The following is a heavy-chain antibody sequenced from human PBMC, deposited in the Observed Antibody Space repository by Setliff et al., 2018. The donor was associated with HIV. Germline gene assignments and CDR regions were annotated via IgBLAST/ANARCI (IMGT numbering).Heavy chain of an antibody. CDR3: ARGWGGQDSYCYGMDV. V-gene: IGHV1-46*01. D-gene: IGHD3-16*01. J-gene: IGHJ6*02. CDR2: INPSEGAT. CDR1: GYRFTSYY. Sequence: ASVKVSCKASGYRFTSYYIHWVRQAPGQGLEWMGIINPSEGATIYAQKFQGRVTMTRDTSTSTVYMELSSLRSQDTAMYYCARGWGGQDSYCYGMDVWGQGTTVTVSS.